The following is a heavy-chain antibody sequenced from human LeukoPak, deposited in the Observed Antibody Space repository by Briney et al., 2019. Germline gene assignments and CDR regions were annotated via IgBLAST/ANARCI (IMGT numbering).Heavy chain of an antibody. CDR1: GFIFSSYV. J-gene: IGHJ4*02. CDR2: ITGSGDST. Sequence: GGSLRLSCAASGFIFSSYVMSWVRQAPGKGLEWVSAITGSGDSTYYADSVKGRFTISRDNSKNTLYLQMNSLRAEDTAVYYCARDQDLDSSGWYWYRGVYTNKFDYWGQGTLVTVSS. CDR3: ARDQDLDSSGWYWYRGVYTNKFDY. D-gene: IGHD6-19*01. V-gene: IGHV3-23*01.